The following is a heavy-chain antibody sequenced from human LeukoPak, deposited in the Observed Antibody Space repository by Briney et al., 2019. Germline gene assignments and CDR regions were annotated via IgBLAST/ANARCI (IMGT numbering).Heavy chain of an antibody. CDR2: IIPIFGTA. CDR1: GGTFSSYA. V-gene: IGHV1-69*06. J-gene: IGHJ6*04. Sequence: ASVKVSCKASGGTFSSYAISWVRQAPGQGLEWMGGIIPIFGTANYAQKFQGRVTITADKCTSTAYMELSSLRSEDTAVYYCARDSLRRGRRLGGYYYGMDVWGKGTTVTVSS. D-gene: IGHD2-15*01. CDR3: ARDSLRRGRRLGGYYYGMDV.